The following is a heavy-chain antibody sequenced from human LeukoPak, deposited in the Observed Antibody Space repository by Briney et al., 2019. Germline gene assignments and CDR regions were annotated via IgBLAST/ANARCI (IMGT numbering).Heavy chain of an antibody. D-gene: IGHD1-26*01. CDR1: GFTFSSYY. Sequence: GGSLRLSCAGSGFTFSSYYMNWVRQAPGKGLEWAARIKHLGTERNYLDSVKGRFTISRDDAENSLFLQMNSLRAEDTAVYYCARGKGGSYLGFWGQGTLVTVSS. CDR2: IKHLGTER. J-gene: IGHJ4*02. CDR3: ARGKGGSYLGF. V-gene: IGHV3-7*01.